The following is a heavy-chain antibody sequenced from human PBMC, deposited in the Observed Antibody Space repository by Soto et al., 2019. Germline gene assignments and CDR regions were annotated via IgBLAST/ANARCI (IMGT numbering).Heavy chain of an antibody. J-gene: IGHJ4*02. V-gene: IGHV3-48*02. CDR2: ISSSSSTI. CDR3: AREGYPFDH. Sequence: GGSLRLSCAASGFTFSSYGMHWVRQAPGKGLEGVSYISSSSSTIYYADSVKGRFTISRDNAKDSLYLQMNSLRDEDTVVYPRAREGYPFDHWAKGPLLPVSS. CDR1: GFTFSSYG. D-gene: IGHD5-18*01.